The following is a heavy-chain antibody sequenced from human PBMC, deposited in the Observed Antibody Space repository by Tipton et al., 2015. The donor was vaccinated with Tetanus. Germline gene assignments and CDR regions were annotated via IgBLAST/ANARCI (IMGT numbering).Heavy chain of an antibody. CDR2: ISSTSSYI. CDR3: ATGRTLDY. D-gene: IGHD1-26*01. J-gene: IGHJ4*02. V-gene: IGHV3-21*01. CDR1: GFTFSSHW. Sequence: GSLRLSCAASGFTFSSHWMNWVRQAPGRGLEWLSSISSTSSYIYYADSVKDRFTVSRDNAKNSLSLQMKSLGDEDTAVYYCATGRTLDYWGQGTRVTVST.